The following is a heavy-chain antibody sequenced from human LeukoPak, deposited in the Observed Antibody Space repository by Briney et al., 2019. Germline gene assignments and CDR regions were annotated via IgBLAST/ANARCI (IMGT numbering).Heavy chain of an antibody. CDR3: ARDAYSSSWYRRAAPNYYYYYYMDV. CDR1: GYTFTSYY. J-gene: IGHJ6*03. V-gene: IGHV1-2*02. CDR2: INPNSGGT. D-gene: IGHD6-13*01. Sequence: ASVKVSCKASGYTFTSYYMHWVRQAPGQGLEWMGWINPNSGGTNYAQKFQGRVTMTRDTSISTAYMELSRLRSDDTAVYYCARDAYSSSWYRRAAPNYYYYYYMDVWGKGTTVTVSS.